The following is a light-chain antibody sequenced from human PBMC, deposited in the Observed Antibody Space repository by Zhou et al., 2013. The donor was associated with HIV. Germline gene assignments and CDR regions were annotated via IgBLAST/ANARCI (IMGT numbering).Light chain of an antibody. CDR2: SAS. J-gene: IGKJ3*01. CDR3: QQSYSLPPT. CDR1: QSISIY. Sequence: DIQMTQSPTSLSASVGDRVTITCRASQSISIYLNWYQQKPGKAPQLLIYSASTLQSGVSFKFRGSGSGTDFTLTISSLQPEDFATYYCQQSYSLPPTFGPGTKVDIK. V-gene: IGKV1-39*01.